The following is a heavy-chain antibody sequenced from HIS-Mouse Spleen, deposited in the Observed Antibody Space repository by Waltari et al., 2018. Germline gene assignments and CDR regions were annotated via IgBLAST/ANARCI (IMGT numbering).Heavy chain of an antibody. D-gene: IGHD4-4*01. CDR3: SPCPDSSNYFAS. Sequence: QVQLVQSGAEVKKPGASVKVSCKAAGYTFTSYDINWLRQATGQGLEWMGWMNPNSGNTGYAQKFQGRVTMTRNTSISTAYMELSSLRSEDTAVYYCSPCPDSSNYFASWGQGRWSPSPQ. J-gene: IGHJ4*02. CDR2: MNPNSGNT. CDR1: GYTFTSYD. V-gene: IGHV1-8*01.